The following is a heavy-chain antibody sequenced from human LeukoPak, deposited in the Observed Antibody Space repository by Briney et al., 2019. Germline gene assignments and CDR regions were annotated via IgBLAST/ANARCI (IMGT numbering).Heavy chain of an antibody. CDR2: IRSKAYGGTT. CDR3: TRAMIVVVVAATPIYFDY. D-gene: IGHD2-15*01. V-gene: IGHV3-49*04. J-gene: IGHJ4*02. CDR1: GFTFGDYA. Sequence: GGSLRLSCTASGFTFGDYATSWVRQAPGKGLEWVGFIRSKAYGGTTEYAASVKGRFTISRDDSKSIAYLQMNSLKTEDTAVYYCTRAMIVVVVAATPIYFDYWGQGTLVTVSS.